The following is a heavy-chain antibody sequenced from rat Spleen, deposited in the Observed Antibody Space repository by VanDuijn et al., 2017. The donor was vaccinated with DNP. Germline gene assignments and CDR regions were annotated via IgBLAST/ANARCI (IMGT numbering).Heavy chain of an antibody. CDR2: ISTGGGNT. CDR3: AGRPPPTRGPFDY. D-gene: IGHD1-4*01. CDR1: GFTFSDFY. Sequence: EVQLVESGGGSVQPGRSLKLSCAASGFTFSDFYMAWVRQAPTKGLEWVASISTGGGNTYYRDSVKGRFTISRDNAKSSLYLQMDSLRSEDTATYYCAGRPPPTRGPFDYWGQGVTVTVSS. J-gene: IGHJ2*01. V-gene: IGHV5-25*01.